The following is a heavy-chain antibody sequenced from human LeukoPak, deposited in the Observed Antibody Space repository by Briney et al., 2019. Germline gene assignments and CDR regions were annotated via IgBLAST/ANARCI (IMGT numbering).Heavy chain of an antibody. CDR3: ARTTNSYYYYYYIDV. CDR2: INAYNDNT. Sequence: ASVKVSCKASGYTFNSAGISWVRQAPGQGLEWMGWINAYNDNTKYAEKLQGRVTMTTDTSASTAYMELRSLRSDDTAVYYCARTTNSYYYYYYIDVWGKGTTVTVSS. V-gene: IGHV1-18*01. CDR1: GYTFNSAG. J-gene: IGHJ6*03. D-gene: IGHD1-26*01.